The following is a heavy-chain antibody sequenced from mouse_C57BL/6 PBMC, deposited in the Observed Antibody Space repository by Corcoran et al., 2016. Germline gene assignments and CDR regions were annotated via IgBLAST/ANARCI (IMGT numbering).Heavy chain of an antibody. Sequence: EVQLQQSGPELVKPGESVKISCKASGYTFTDYYMNWVKQSHGKSLEWIGDINPNNGGTSYNQKFKGKATLTVDKSSSTAYMELRSLTSEDSAVYYCARDSSCWGQGTTLTVSS. V-gene: IGHV1-26*01. CDR3: ARDSSC. D-gene: IGHD3-2*02. J-gene: IGHJ2*01. CDR2: INPNNGGT. CDR1: GYTFTDYY.